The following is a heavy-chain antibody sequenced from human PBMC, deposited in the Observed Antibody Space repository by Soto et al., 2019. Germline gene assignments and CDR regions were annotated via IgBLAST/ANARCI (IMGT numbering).Heavy chain of an antibody. CDR2: ISYDGGNK. D-gene: IGHD3-10*01. J-gene: IGHJ6*02. V-gene: IGHV3-30*18. CDR3: AKASVLLWFGESRGMDV. Sequence: QVQLVESGGGVVQPGRSLRLSCAASGFTFSSYGMHWVRQAPGKGLEWVAVISYDGGNKYYADSVKGRFTISRDNSKNTLYLQMNSLRAEDTAVHYCAKASVLLWFGESRGMDVWGQGTTVTVSS. CDR1: GFTFSSYG.